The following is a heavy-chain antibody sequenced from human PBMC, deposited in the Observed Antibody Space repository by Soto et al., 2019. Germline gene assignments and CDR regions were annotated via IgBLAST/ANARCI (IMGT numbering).Heavy chain of an antibody. CDR1: GFTADDYA. D-gene: IGHD4-17*01. CDR2: ISSNSDTI. Sequence: EVQLVESGGGLVQPGRSLSLSCVASGFTADDYAMHWVRQAPGKGLEWVSGISSNSDTIDYADSVKGRFTISRDNAKNALFLQMNSLRPEDTALYYCAKDMKWGGMTTIHYFDSWGQGTLVTVSS. J-gene: IGHJ4*02. CDR3: AKDMKWGGMTTIHYFDS. V-gene: IGHV3-9*02.